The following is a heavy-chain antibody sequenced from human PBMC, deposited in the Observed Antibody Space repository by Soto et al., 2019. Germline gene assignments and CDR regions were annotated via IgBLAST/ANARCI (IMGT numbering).Heavy chain of an antibody. CDR1: GYTFTSYG. V-gene: IGHV1-18*04. Sequence: ASVKVSCKASGYTFTSYGISWVRQAPGQGLEWMGWISAYNGNTNYAQKLQGRVTMTTDTYTSTDYMALRRLRSDDTAVYYCARDPGTYYYDSSGYGGAFDIWGQGTMLAVSS. D-gene: IGHD3-22*01. J-gene: IGHJ3*02. CDR3: ARDPGTYYYDSSGYGGAFDI. CDR2: ISAYNGNT.